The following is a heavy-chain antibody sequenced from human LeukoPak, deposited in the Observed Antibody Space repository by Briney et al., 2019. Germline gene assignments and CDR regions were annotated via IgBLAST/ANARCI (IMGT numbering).Heavy chain of an antibody. Sequence: QPGGSLRLSCVASGFTFSSYGMTWVRQAPGKGPEWVSVISSSAGSTYYADSVKGRFTISRDSSKNTLYLQMNSLRAEDTAVYYCASRNYFDSSGQTPIDYWGQGTLVTVSS. CDR2: ISSSAGST. V-gene: IGHV3-23*01. D-gene: IGHD3-22*01. CDR3: ASRNYFDSSGQTPIDY. CDR1: GFTFSSYG. J-gene: IGHJ4*02.